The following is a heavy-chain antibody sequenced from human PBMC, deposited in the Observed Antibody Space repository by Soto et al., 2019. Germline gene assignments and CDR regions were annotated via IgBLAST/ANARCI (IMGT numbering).Heavy chain of an antibody. CDR1: GGSISSGGYS. V-gene: IGHV4-30-2*01. D-gene: IGHD3-3*01. Sequence: QLQLQESGSGLVKPSQTLSLTCAVSGGSISSGGYSWSWIRQPPGKGLVWIGYICHSGSTYYNPSLKSRVTQSVDSSKNQFSLKLSSVTAADTAVYYCARERPQSGYDPSGGMDVWGQSTTVTVSS. CDR2: ICHSGST. J-gene: IGHJ6*02. CDR3: ARERPQSGYDPSGGMDV.